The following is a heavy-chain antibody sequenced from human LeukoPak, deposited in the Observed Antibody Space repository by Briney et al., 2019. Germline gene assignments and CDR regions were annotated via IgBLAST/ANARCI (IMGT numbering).Heavy chain of an antibody. V-gene: IGHV1-2*02. D-gene: IGHD3-10*01. CDR1: GYTFTSYY. Sequence: ASVKVSCKASGYTFTSYYMHWVRQAPGQGLEWMGWINPNSGGTNYAQKFQGRVTMTRDTSISTAYMELSRLRSDDTAVYYCARARLEYYGSGRGWFDPWGQGTLVTVSS. CDR2: INPNSGGT. CDR3: ARARLEYYGSGRGWFDP. J-gene: IGHJ5*02.